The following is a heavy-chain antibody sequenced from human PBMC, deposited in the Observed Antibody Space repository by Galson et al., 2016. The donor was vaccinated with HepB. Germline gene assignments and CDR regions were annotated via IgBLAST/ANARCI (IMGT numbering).Heavy chain of an antibody. J-gene: IGHJ6*03. CDR1: GLTFSNYA. CDR3: AKYEGMHHYNYYMDV. Sequence: SLRLSCAASGLTFSNYAIHWVRQAPGKGLDWVSLIYGNGYGTNYADSVKGRFTVSRDNSKNTLYLEMNSLRAEDTAVYYCAKYEGMHHYNYYMDVWGKGTTVTVSS. V-gene: IGHV3-23*01. D-gene: IGHD3-3*01. CDR2: IYGNGYGT.